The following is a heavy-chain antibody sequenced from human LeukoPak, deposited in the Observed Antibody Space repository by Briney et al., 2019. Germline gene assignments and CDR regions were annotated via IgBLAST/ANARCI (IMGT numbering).Heavy chain of an antibody. V-gene: IGHV3-64*01. CDR3: ARSPPGRTNWNYYDY. J-gene: IGHJ4*02. D-gene: IGHD1-1*01. CDR1: GFTFSAYA. CDR2: IGPIGVYT. Sequence: GGSLRLSCAASGFTFSAYAMHWVRQAPGKGLEFCSVIGPIGVYTYYANSVKGRFTISRDNSKSTVSLQMGSLRDEDMAVYYCARSPPGRTNWNYYDYWGRGTLVTVSS.